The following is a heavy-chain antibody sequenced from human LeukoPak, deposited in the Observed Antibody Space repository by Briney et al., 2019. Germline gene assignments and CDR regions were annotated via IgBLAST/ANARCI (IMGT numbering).Heavy chain of an antibody. J-gene: IGHJ3*02. D-gene: IGHD3-22*01. CDR1: GFTFSSYA. Sequence: GGSLRLSCAASGFTFSSYAMSWVRQAPGKGLEWNSAISGSGGSTYYADSVKGRFTISRDNSKNTLYLQMNSLRAEDTAVYYCARNGDYYDSGGYLNAFDIWGQGTMVTVSS. CDR2: ISGSGGST. CDR3: ARNGDYYDSGGYLNAFDI. V-gene: IGHV3-23*01.